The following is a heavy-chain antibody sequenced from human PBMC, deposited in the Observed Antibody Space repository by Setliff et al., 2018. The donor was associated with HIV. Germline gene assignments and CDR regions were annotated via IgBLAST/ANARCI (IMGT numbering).Heavy chain of an antibody. CDR1: GFTFRDYY. J-gene: IGHJ4*02. D-gene: IGHD4-17*01. CDR2: ISSSGSTI. V-gene: IGHV3-11*04. CDR3: ARDLSRSADYGVFDS. Sequence: GGSLRLSCAASGFTFRDYYMSWIRQAPGKGLEWVSYISSSGSTIYYADSVKGRFTISRDDPKNSLYLQMNSLRVEDTALYYCARDLSRSADYGVFDSWGQGTPVTVS.